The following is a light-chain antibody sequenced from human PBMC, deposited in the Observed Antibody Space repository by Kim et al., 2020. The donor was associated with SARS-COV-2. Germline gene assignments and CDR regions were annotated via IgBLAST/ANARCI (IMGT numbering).Light chain of an antibody. CDR2: GVS. CDR3: QQYSRPPRT. J-gene: IGKJ1*01. V-gene: IGKV3-20*01. CDR1: QSVSSNC. Sequence: PGEKASLSCRASQSVSSNCLAWYQQKPCQAPRLLIYGVSTRATGIPDRFSGSGSGTDFTLTISRLEPEDFAVYYCQQYSRPPRTFGQGTKVDIK.